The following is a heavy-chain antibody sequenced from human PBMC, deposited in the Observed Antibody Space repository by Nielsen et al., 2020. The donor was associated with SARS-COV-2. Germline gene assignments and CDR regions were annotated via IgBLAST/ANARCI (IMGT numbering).Heavy chain of an antibody. CDR1: GYSISNGYY. CDR3: VRIDMATISVDY. J-gene: IGHJ4*02. CDR2: IYHSGSA. D-gene: IGHD5-24*01. Sequence: SETLSLTCNVSGYSISNGYYWGWIRQSPGKGLEWFGSIYHSGSANYNPSLRSRVTISVDTSKNQFSLKVNSVTAADTAVYYCVRIDMATISVDYWGRGTLVTVSS. V-gene: IGHV4-38-2*02.